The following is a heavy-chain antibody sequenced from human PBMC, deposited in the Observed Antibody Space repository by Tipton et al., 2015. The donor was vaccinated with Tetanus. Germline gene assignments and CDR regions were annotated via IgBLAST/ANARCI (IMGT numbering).Heavy chain of an antibody. V-gene: IGHV4-59*12. CDR1: GGSISSYY. CDR2: IYYSGST. Sequence: TLSLTCTVSGGSISSYYWSWIRQPPGKGLEWIGYIYYSGSTNYNPSLKSRVTISVDTSKNQFSLKLSSVTAADTAVYYCARAALLWFGDAEGGDWFDPWGQGTLVTVSS. D-gene: IGHD3-10*01. J-gene: IGHJ5*02. CDR3: ARAALLWFGDAEGGDWFDP.